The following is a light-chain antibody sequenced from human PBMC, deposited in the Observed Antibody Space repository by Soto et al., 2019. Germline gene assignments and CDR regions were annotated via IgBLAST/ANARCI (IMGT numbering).Light chain of an antibody. CDR3: QEGTYWPA. V-gene: IGKV3-11*01. Sequence: EIVLTQSPAILSLSPGEKATLSCRASQSVSGSLGWYQQKPGQAPRLIIYDASVRATGIPARFSGSGSGTDVPLTISSLEPEDFAVYYCQEGTYWPAFGGGTKVEIK. J-gene: IGKJ4*01. CDR2: DAS. CDR1: QSVSGS.